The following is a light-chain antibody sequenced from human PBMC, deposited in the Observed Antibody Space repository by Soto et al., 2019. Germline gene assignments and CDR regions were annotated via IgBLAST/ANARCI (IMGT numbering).Light chain of an antibody. J-gene: IGLJ3*02. CDR1: SSDVGSYKY. V-gene: IGLV2-14*01. CDR2: DVS. CDR3: SSYTSRTTWV. Sequence: QSALTQPASVSGSPGQSITISCTGTSSDVGSYKYVSWFQQYPGKAPKLMIYDVSNRPSGVSNRFSGSKSGNTASLTISGLQAEDEADYYCSSYTSRTTWVFGGGTRSPS.